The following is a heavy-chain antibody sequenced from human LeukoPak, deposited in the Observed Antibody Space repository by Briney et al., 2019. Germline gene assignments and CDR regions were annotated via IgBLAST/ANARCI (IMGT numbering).Heavy chain of an antibody. CDR1: GFTFSAYA. D-gene: IGHD4-17*01. J-gene: IGHJ4*02. Sequence: GRSLRLSCTASGFTFSAYAMHWVRQAPGKGLEWVAIISYDGSDKYYADSVKGRFTISRDNAKNSLYLQMNSLRAEDTAVYYCARYHSRADYGDYALDYWGQGTLVTVSS. CDR2: ISYDGSDK. CDR3: ARYHSRADYGDYALDY. V-gene: IGHV3-30*04.